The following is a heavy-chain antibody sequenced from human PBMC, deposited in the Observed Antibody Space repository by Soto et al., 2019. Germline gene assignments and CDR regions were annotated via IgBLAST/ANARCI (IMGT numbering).Heavy chain of an antibody. J-gene: IGHJ4*02. CDR1: GGSIRSSSYY. Sequence: SETLSLTCTVSGGSIRSSSYYWGWIRQPPGKGLEWIGNIYYSGSSNYNPSLKSRVTISVDTSKNQFSLRLSSVTAADTALYYCARRPTYSYSSQYYFDYWGQGALVTVSS. D-gene: IGHD6-13*01. CDR2: IYYSGSS. V-gene: IGHV4-39*01. CDR3: ARRPTYSYSSQYYFDY.